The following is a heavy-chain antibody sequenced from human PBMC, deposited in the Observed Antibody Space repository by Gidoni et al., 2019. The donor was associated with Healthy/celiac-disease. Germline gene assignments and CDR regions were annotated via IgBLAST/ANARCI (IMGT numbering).Heavy chain of an antibody. J-gene: IGHJ4*02. CDR2: SNHSGST. D-gene: IGHD3-10*01. Sequence: QVQLQPWGAGLLKPSETLSLTCAVYGGFFSGYYWCWIRQPPGQGLGWIGESNHSGSTNYNPSLNSLVTIAVDTSKNQFSMKVSSATAADTAVYYCARGRRGGRPVEYWGQGTLVTVSS. CDR3: ARGRRGGRPVEY. CDR1: GGFFSGYY. V-gene: IGHV4-34*01.